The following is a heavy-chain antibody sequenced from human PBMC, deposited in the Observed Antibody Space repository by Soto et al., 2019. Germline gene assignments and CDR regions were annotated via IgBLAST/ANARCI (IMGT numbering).Heavy chain of an antibody. V-gene: IGHV3-15*01. Sequence: GGSLRLSCAASGFTFSNACMSWVRQAPGKGLEWVGRIKSKTDGGTTDYAAPVKGRFTISRDDSKNTLYLQMNSLKTEDTAVYYCTTEDIVVVPAAINSPWGQGTLVTVSS. D-gene: IGHD2-2*01. J-gene: IGHJ5*02. CDR2: IKSKTDGGTT. CDR1: GFTFSNAC. CDR3: TTEDIVVVPAAINSP.